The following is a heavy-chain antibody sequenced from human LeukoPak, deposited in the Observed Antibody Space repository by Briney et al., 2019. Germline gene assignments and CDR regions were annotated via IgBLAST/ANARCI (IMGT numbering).Heavy chain of an antibody. CDR1: GYTFTSYD. V-gene: IGHV1-8*01. J-gene: IGHJ6*03. CDR3: ARDSLYSSGWYPFANPLYYYYYYYMDV. CDR2: MNPNSGNT. D-gene: IGHD6-19*01. Sequence: ASVKVSCKASGYTFTSYDINWVRQATGQGLEWMGWMNPNSGNTGYAQKFQGRVTMTRNTSISTAYMELSSLRSEDTAVYYCARDSLYSSGWYPFANPLYYYYYYYMDVWGKGTTVTVSS.